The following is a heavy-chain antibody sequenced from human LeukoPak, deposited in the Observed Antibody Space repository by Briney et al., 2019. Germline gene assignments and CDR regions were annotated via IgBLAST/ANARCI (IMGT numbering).Heavy chain of an antibody. J-gene: IGHJ5*02. CDR1: GGTFSSYA. CDR2: IIPIFGTA. V-gene: IGHV1-69*06. Sequence: SVKVSCKASGGTFSSYAISWVRQAPGQGLEWMGGIIPIFGTANYAQKFQGRVTITADKSTSTAYMELSSLRSEDTAVYYCAREASEGIAAAGTKFDPWGQGTLVTVSS. D-gene: IGHD6-13*01. CDR3: AREASEGIAAAGTKFDP.